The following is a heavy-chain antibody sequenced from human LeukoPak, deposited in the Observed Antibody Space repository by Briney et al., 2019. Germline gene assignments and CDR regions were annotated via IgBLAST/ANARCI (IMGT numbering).Heavy chain of an antibody. V-gene: IGHV4-4*02. Sequence: SGTLSLTCAVSGGSISSSNWWSWVRQPPGKGLEWIGEIYHSGSTNYNPSLKSRVTISVDKSKNQFSLKLSSVTAADTAVYYCAIRRRSCSGDSCYSIDYWGQGTLVTVSS. CDR1: GGSISSSNW. CDR3: AIRRRSCSGDSCYSIDY. D-gene: IGHD2-15*01. J-gene: IGHJ4*02. CDR2: IYHSGST.